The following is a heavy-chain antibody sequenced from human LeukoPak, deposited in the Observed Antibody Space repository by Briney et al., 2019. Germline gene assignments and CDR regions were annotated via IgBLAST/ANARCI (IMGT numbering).Heavy chain of an antibody. D-gene: IGHD4-17*01. V-gene: IGHV4-39*07. CDR1: GDSIRSSNYY. CDR3: ARDRNDYGDRPFDY. CDR2: IYYSGST. J-gene: IGHJ4*02. Sequence: PSETLSLTCTVSGDSIRSSNYYWGWIRQPPGKGLEWIASIYYSGSTYYNPSLKSRVTISVDTSKKQFSLKLSSVTAADTAMYYCARDRNDYGDRPFDYWGQGTLVIVSS.